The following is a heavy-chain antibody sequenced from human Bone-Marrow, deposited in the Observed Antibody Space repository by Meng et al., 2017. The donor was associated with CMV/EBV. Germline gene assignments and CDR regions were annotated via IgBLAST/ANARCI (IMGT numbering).Heavy chain of an antibody. CDR3: AREGGSGSYGLNWFDP. D-gene: IGHD1-26*01. J-gene: IGHJ5*02. Sequence: ASVKVSCKASGYTFTGYYMHWVRQAPGQGLEWMGWINPNSGGTNYAQKFQGRVTMTRDTSISTAYMELSRLRSDDTAVYYCAREGGSGSYGLNWFDPWGQGTLVTASS. CDR1: GYTFTGYY. CDR2: INPNSGGT. V-gene: IGHV1-2*02.